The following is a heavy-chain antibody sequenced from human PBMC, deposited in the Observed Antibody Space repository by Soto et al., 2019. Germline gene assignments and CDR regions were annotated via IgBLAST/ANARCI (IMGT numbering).Heavy chain of an antibody. CDR3: ARDHVIDGYCSSTSCPRAGY. Sequence: GESLKISCAASGFTFSSYSMNWVRQAPGKGLEWVSYISSSSSTIYDADSVKGSFTISRDNAKTSLYLQMNSLRAEDTAVYYCARDHVIDGYCSSTSCPRAGYWGQGTLVTVSS. J-gene: IGHJ4*02. CDR1: GFTFSSYS. CDR2: ISSSSSTI. D-gene: IGHD2-2*01. V-gene: IGHV3-48*01.